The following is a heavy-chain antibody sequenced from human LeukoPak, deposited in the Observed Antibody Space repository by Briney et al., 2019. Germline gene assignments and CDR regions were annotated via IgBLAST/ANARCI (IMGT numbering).Heavy chain of an antibody. CDR3: AKDYYYDSSGYSEPGAFDI. V-gene: IGHV3-74*01. CDR2: INSDGSST. Sequence: SGGSLRLSCAASGFTFSSYWMHWVRQAPGKGLVWVSRINSDGSSTSYADSVKGRFTISRDNAKNTLYLQMNSLRAEDTAVYYCAKDYYYDSSGYSEPGAFDIWGQGTMVTVSS. J-gene: IGHJ3*02. D-gene: IGHD3-22*01. CDR1: GFTFSSYW.